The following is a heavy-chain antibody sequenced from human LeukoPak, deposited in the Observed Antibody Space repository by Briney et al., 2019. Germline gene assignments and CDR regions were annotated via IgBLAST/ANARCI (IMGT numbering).Heavy chain of an antibody. J-gene: IGHJ4*02. CDR2: INHSGST. CDR3: ARALGYCSGGSCYEGGGFDY. D-gene: IGHD2-15*01. CDR1: GGSFSGYY. V-gene: IGHV4-34*01. Sequence: PSETLSLTCAVYGGSFSGYYWSWIRQPPGKGREWIGEINHSGSTNYNPSLKSRVTISVDTSKNQFSLKLSSVTAADTALYYCARALGYCSGGSCYEGGGFDYWGQGTLVTVSS.